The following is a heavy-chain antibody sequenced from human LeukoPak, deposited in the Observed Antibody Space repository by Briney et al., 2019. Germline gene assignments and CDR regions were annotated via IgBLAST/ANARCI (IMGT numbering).Heavy chain of an antibody. CDR1: GYTFTGYY. J-gene: IGHJ4*02. D-gene: IGHD6-19*01. CDR3: ARDGRSSGGGSFDY. CDR2: INPNSGGT. V-gene: IGHV1-2*02. Sequence: ASVKVSCKASGYTFTGYYMHWVRQAHGQGLEWMGWINPNSGGTNYAQKFQGRVTMTRDTSISTAYMELSRLRSDDTAVYYCARDGRSSGGGSFDYWGQGTLVTVSS.